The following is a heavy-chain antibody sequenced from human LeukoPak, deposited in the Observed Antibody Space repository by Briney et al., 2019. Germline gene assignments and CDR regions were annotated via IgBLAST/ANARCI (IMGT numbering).Heavy chain of an antibody. Sequence: GGSLRLSCAASGFTVSSKYMSWVRRPPGTGLEWVSVIYSDGNTYYADSVKGRFTISRDNSKNTVYLQMNSLRAEDTAVYYCARGLTTVTSNRYFDLWGRGTLVTVSS. CDR2: IYSDGNT. J-gene: IGHJ2*01. V-gene: IGHV3-66*01. CDR1: GFTVSSKY. D-gene: IGHD4-17*01. CDR3: ARGLTTVTSNRYFDL.